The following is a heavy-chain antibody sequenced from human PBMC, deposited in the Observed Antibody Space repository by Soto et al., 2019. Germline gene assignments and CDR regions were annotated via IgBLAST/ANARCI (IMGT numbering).Heavy chain of an antibody. D-gene: IGHD6-13*01. CDR3: ASTYSTSWYWFDP. CDR1: GFSLSNAGLG. Sequence: QVTVKESGPVLVKPTETLTLTCTVSGFSLSNAGLGVSWIRQPPGQALEWLAHIFSNDEKSYSTSLKSRPTISTDTSKSQVVLTMTNMDPVDTATYYCASTYSTSWYWFDPWGQGTLVTVSS. V-gene: IGHV2-26*04. J-gene: IGHJ5*02. CDR2: IFSNDEK.